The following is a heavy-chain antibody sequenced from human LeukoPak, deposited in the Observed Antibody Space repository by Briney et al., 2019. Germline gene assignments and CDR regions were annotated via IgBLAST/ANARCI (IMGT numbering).Heavy chain of an antibody. Sequence: GASVKVSCTASGYTFTIYYMHWVRQAPGQGLEWMGIINPSGGSTSYAQKFQGRVTMTRDTSTSTVYMELSSLRSEDTAVYYCAREYYYGSGSYYNVGYYYYGMDVWGKGTTVTVSS. J-gene: IGHJ6*04. CDR1: GYTFTIYY. V-gene: IGHV1-46*01. CDR3: AREYYYGSGSYYNVGYYYYGMDV. D-gene: IGHD3-10*01. CDR2: INPSGGST.